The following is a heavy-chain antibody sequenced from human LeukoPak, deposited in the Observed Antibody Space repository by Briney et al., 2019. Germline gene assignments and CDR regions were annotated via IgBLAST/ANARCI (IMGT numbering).Heavy chain of an antibody. J-gene: IGHJ4*02. CDR2: ISGRGGST. V-gene: IGHV3-23*01. CDR3: AKNSYYYDSSGYSALDY. Sequence: PGGSLRLSCAASGFTFSSYAMSWVRQAPGKGLEWVSAISGRGGSTYYADSVKGRFTISRDNSKNTLYLQMNSLRAEDTAVYYCAKNSYYYDSSGYSALDYWGQGTLVTVSS. D-gene: IGHD3-22*01. CDR1: GFTFSSYA.